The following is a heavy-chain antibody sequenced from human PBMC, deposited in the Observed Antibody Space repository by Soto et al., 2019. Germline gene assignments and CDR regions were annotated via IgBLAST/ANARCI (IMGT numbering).Heavy chain of an antibody. CDR1: GGTFSSYA. CDR3: ARDFQRHYSSGPHYYGMDV. V-gene: IGHV1-69*12. CDR2: IIPIFGTA. D-gene: IGHD3-3*01. Sequence: QVQLVQSGAEVKKPGSSVKVSCKASGGTFSSYAISWVRQAPGQGLEWMGGIIPIFGTANYAQKFQGRVTFPADESTSTAYMELSSLRSEDTAVYYCARDFQRHYSSGPHYYGMDVWGQGTTVTVSS. J-gene: IGHJ6*02.